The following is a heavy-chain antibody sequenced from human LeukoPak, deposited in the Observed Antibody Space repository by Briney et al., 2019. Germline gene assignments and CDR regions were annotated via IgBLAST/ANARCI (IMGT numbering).Heavy chain of an antibody. J-gene: IGHJ4*02. CDR1: GYTFTSYA. CDR3: TRDASTINFDY. V-gene: IGHV7-4-1*02. Sequence: GASVKVSCKASGYTFTSYAMNWVRQAPGQGLEWMGWINTNTGNPTYAQAFTGRFVFSLDTSVSTAYLQISSLEAEDTAVYYCTRDASTINFDYWGQGTLVTVSS. D-gene: IGHD3-3*01. CDR2: INTNTGNP.